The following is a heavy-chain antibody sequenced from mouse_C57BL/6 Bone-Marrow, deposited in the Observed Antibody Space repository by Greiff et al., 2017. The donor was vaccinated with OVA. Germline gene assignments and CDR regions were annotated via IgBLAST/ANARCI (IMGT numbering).Heavy chain of an antibody. CDR2: IDPSDSYT. J-gene: IGHJ3*01. V-gene: IGHV1-59*01. CDR1: GYTFTSYW. D-gene: IGHD2-4*01. Sequence: VKLQQPGAELVRPGTSVKLSCKASGYTFTSYWMHWVKQRPGQGLEWIGVIDPSDSYTNYNQKFKGKATLTVDTSSSTAYMQLSSLTSEDSAVYYCASLYYDYTWFAYWGQGTLVTVSA. CDR3: ASLYYDYTWFAY.